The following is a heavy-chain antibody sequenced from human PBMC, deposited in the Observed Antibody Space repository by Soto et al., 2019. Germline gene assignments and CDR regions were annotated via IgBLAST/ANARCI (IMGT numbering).Heavy chain of an antibody. D-gene: IGHD2-2*01. CDR3: ARDGHDCSTARCYLIYY. J-gene: IGHJ4*02. Sequence: GASVKVSCKASGYYFSNYAMHWVRQAPGQRPEWMGWINTGNGNTKYSEKLQGRATITRDTSANTAYMELSSLGSDDTAVYYRARDGHDCSTARCYLIYYWGQGAQVPVYS. V-gene: IGHV1-3*04. CDR2: INTGNGNT. CDR1: GYYFSNYA.